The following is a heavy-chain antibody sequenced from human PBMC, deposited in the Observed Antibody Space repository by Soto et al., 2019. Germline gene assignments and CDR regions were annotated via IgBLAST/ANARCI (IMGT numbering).Heavy chain of an antibody. CDR1: GFTFTSYW. CDR3: GGDEVCNGVGV. Sequence: EVRLVESGGGLVQPGGSLRLSCVASGFTFTSYWMSWVRQAPGKGLEWVANIKGDGSEKRYVDSVRGRFTISRDNAKNSVYLRMNSLGADDTALYYCGGDEVCNGVGVWGQGTTVTVSS. J-gene: IGHJ6*02. V-gene: IGHV3-7*01. CDR2: IKGDGSEK.